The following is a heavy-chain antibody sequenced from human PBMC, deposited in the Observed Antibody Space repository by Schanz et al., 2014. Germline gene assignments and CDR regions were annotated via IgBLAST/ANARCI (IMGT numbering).Heavy chain of an antibody. CDR1: GYAFSDYG. CDR3: ASSGAGYSSSWDFDY. V-gene: IGHV1-69*02. J-gene: IGHJ4*02. D-gene: IGHD6-13*01. Sequence: QVQLVQSGGEMKKPGASVKVSCKTSGYAFSDYGITWVRQAPGQGLEWMGRIIPILGIANYAQKFQGRVTITADKSTFTAYMDVSSLRSEDTAVYYCASSGAGYSSSWDFDYWGQGTLVTVSS. CDR2: IIPILGIA.